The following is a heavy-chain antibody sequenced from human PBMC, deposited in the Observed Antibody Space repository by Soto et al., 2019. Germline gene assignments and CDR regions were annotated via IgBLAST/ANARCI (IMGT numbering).Heavy chain of an antibody. J-gene: IGHJ3*02. V-gene: IGHV3-7*01. Sequence: GGSLRLSCAVSGFTASNYWMSWVRQTPEKGLEWVASIRLGGTETYYVDSVKGRFTISRDDAKNALCLQMYSLRAEDTAVYYCTRVHNSAFDIWGQGTMVTVSS. CDR2: IRLGGTET. CDR3: TRVHNSAFDI. CDR1: GFTASNYW.